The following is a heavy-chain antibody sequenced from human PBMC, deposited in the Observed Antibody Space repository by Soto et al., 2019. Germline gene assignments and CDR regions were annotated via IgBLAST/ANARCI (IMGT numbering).Heavy chain of an antibody. CDR1: GYTLTELS. D-gene: IGHD3-10*01. CDR2: FDPEDGET. CDR3: ATQYGSGSHPTPYYYYYGMDV. V-gene: IGHV1-24*01. J-gene: IGHJ6*02. Sequence: GASVKVSCKVSGYTLTELSMHWVRQAPGKGLEWMGGFDPEDGETIYAQKFQGRVTMTEDTSTDTAYMELSSLRSEDTAVYYCATQYGSGSHPTPYYYYYGMDVWGQGTTVTVSS.